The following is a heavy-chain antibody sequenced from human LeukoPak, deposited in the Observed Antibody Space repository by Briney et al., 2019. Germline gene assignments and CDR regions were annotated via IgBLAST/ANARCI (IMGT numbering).Heavy chain of an antibody. V-gene: IGHV3-7*01. CDR3: ARDTYRFYDY. CDR2: MREDGGDK. CDR1: GFTFSSYN. Sequence: GGSLRLSCAASGFTFSSYNLNWVRQAPGKGLEWVASMREDGGDKYYLDSVKGRFTISRDNAKNSLYLQMNSLRAEDTAVYYCARDTYRFYDYWGQGTLVTVSS. J-gene: IGHJ4*02.